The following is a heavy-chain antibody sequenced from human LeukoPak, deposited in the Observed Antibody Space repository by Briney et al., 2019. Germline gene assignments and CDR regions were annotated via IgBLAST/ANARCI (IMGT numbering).Heavy chain of an antibody. D-gene: IGHD6-19*01. J-gene: IGHJ4*02. CDR2: TYYRSKWYN. CDR3: ARAAGIAVAGPVDY. CDR1: GDSVSSNSAA. V-gene: IGHV6-1*01. Sequence: SQTLSLTCAISGDSVSSNSAAWNWIRQSPSRGLEWLGRTYYRSKWYNDYAVPVKSRITINPDTSKNQFSLQLNSVTPEDTAVYYCARAAGIAVAGPVDYWGQGTLVTVSS.